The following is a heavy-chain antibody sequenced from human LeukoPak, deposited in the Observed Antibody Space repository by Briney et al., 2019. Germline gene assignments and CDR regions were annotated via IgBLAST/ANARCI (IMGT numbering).Heavy chain of an antibody. CDR3: ARYYYGSGSYSYYYYMDV. J-gene: IGHJ6*03. CDR2: MNPNSGNT. Sequence: ASVKVSCKASGYTFTSYDINWVRQATGQGLEWMGWMNPNSGNTDYAQKFQGKVTMTRNTSISTAYMELSSLRSEDTAVYYCARYYYGSGSYSYYYYMDVWGKGTTVTVSS. D-gene: IGHD3-10*01. CDR1: GYTFTSYD. V-gene: IGHV1-8*01.